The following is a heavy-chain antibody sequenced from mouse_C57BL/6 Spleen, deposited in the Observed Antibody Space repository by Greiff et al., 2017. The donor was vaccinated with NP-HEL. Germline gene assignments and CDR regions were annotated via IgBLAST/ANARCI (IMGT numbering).Heavy chain of an antibody. V-gene: IGHV1-81*01. CDR3: ARSGYYGSSLDY. CDR1: GYTFTSYG. D-gene: IGHD1-1*01. CDR2: IYPRSGNT. Sequence: QVHVKQSGAELARPGASVKLSCKASGYTFTSYGISWVKQRTGQGLEWIGEIYPRSGNTYYNEKFKGKATLTADKSSSTAYMELRSLTSEDSAVYVCARSGYYGSSLDYWGQGTTLTVSS. J-gene: IGHJ2*01.